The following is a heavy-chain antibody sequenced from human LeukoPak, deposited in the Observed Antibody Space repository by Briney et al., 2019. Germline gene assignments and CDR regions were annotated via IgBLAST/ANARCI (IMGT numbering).Heavy chain of an antibody. CDR3: ARESVYSGRYYAFDI. D-gene: IGHD1-26*01. V-gene: IGHV4-59*01. CDR1: GGSISTYY. CDR2: IYYSGST. Sequence: SETLSLSCTVSGGSISTYYWSWIRQPPGKGLEWIGYIYYSGSTNYNPSLKSRVTISVDMSKNQFSLKLSSVTAADTAVYYCARESVYSGRYYAFDIWGQGTMVTVSS. J-gene: IGHJ3*02.